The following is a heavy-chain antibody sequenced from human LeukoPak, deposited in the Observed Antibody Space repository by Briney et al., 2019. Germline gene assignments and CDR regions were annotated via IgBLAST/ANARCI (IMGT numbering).Heavy chain of an antibody. CDR3: AKDSGPWGYFDL. CDR2: ISPSSHYI. V-gene: IGHV3-21*04. D-gene: IGHD3-10*01. J-gene: IGHJ2*01. Sequence: GGSLRLSCAGSGFTFSNYSINWVRQAPGKGLEWVSSISPSSHYIYYADSVRGRFTISRDNAKNSLYLQMNSLRAEDTALYYCAKDSGPWGYFDLWGRGTLVTVSS. CDR1: GFTFSNYS.